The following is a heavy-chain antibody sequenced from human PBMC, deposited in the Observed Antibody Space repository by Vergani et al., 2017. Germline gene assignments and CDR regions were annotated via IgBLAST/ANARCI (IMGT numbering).Heavy chain of an antibody. CDR3: AKSAWEQWLVPSAEYFQH. CDR1: GFTFSSYG. D-gene: IGHD6-19*01. V-gene: IGHV3-30*18. CDR2: ISYDGSNK. J-gene: IGHJ1*01. Sequence: QVQLVESGGGVVQPGRSLRLSCAASGFTFSSYGVHWVRQAPGKGLEWVAVISYDGSNKYYADSVKGRFTISRDNSKNTLYLQMNSLRAEDTAVYYCAKSAWEQWLVPSAEYFQHWGQGTLVTVSS.